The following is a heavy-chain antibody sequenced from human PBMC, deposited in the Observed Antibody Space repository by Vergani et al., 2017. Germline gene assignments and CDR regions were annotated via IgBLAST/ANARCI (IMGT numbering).Heavy chain of an antibody. CDR3: ARGSSGYHTGWYFDL. CDR1: GFTFSSYA. D-gene: IGHD3-22*01. Sequence: PASGFTFSSYAMHWVRQAPGKGLEWVAVISYDGSNKYYADSVKGRFTIPRENAKNSLYLQMNSLRAGDTAVYYCARGSSGYHTGWYFDLWGRGTLVTVSS. J-gene: IGHJ2*01. V-gene: IGHV3-30*14. CDR2: ISYDGSNK.